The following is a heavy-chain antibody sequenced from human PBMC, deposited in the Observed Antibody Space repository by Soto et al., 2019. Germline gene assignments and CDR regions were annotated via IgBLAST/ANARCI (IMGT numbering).Heavy chain of an antibody. CDR2: IYYSGST. D-gene: IGHD6-6*01. CDR1: GGSISSSSYY. Sequence: SETLSLTCTVSGGSISSSSYYWGWIRQPPGKGLEWIGSIYYSGSTYYNPSLKSRVTISVDTSKNQFSLKLSSVTAADTAVYYCARQGAAHHYYYYYMDVWGKGTTVTVS. J-gene: IGHJ6*03. V-gene: IGHV4-39*01. CDR3: ARQGAAHHYYYYYMDV.